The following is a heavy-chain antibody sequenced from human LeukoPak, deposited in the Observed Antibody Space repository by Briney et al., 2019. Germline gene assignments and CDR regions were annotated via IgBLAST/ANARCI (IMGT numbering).Heavy chain of an antibody. CDR3: AKMYSSGWYWYAFDI. V-gene: IGHV3-21*01. J-gene: IGHJ3*02. CDR2: ISSSSSYI. CDR1: GFTFSSYS. D-gene: IGHD6-19*01. Sequence: GGSLRLSCAASGFTFSSYSMNWVRQAPGKGLESVSSISSSSSYIYYADSVKGRFSISRDNSKNSLHLQMNSLRVEDTAVYYCAKMYSSGWYWYAFDIWGQGTMVTVSS.